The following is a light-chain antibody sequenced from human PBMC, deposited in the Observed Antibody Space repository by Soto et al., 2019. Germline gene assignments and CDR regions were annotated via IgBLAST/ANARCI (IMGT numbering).Light chain of an antibody. V-gene: IGLV2-8*01. CDR2: EVT. Sequence: QYALTQPPSASGSPGQSVTIFCTGTSSDVGGYNYVSWYQQHPGKAPKLMIYEVTKRPSGVPDRFSGSKSGNTASLTVSGLQAEDEADYYCCSYAGSNNLKVFGTETKVTVL. CDR1: SSDVGGYNY. J-gene: IGLJ1*01. CDR3: CSYAGSNNLKV.